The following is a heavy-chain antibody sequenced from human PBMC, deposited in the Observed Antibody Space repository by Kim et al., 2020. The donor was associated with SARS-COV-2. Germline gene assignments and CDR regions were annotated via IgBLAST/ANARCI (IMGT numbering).Heavy chain of an antibody. D-gene: IGHD3-3*01. Sequence: SGATNYAQKFQGRVTLTRDTSITTAYMELNRLTSDDTAVYFCARRDFYDFWGQGTLVTVSS. CDR2: SGAT. CDR3: ARRDFYDF. V-gene: IGHV1-2*02. J-gene: IGHJ4*02.